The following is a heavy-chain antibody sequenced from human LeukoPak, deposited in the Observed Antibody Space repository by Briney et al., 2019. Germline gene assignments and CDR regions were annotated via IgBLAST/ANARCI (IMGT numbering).Heavy chain of an antibody. CDR2: ISSSSSYI. CDR3: AQKGSSGSNGFDY. V-gene: IGHV3-21*01. D-gene: IGHD6-19*01. Sequence: GGSLRLSCAASGFTFSSYSMNWVRQAPGKGLEWVSSISSSSSYIYYADSVKGRFTISRDNAKNSLYLQMNSLRAEDTAVYYCAQKGSSGSNGFDYWGQGTLVTVSS. CDR1: GFTFSSYS. J-gene: IGHJ4*02.